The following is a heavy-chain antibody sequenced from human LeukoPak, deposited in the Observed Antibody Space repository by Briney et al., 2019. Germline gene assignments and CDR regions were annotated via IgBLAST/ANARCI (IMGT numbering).Heavy chain of an antibody. V-gene: IGHV3-23*01. Sequence: PGGSLRLSCAASGFTFSSYAMSWVRQAPGKGLEWVSAISESGVSTYYADSVKGRFTVSRDNSDNTLYLQMNSLRAEDTAVYYCARGVGAIINPFDYWGQGTLVTVSS. D-gene: IGHD1-26*01. J-gene: IGHJ4*02. CDR3: ARGVGAIINPFDY. CDR2: ISESGVST. CDR1: GFTFSSYA.